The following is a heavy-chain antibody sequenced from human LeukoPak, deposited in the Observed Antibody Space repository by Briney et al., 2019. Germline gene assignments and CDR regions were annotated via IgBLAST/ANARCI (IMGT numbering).Heavy chain of an antibody. D-gene: IGHD3-22*01. V-gene: IGHV3-7*01. CDR3: ARDWGAYYHFFDY. CDR1: GFSMSVYW. CDR2: IKQDGSER. J-gene: IGHJ4*02. Sequence: GGSLRLSCEASGFSMSVYWMSWVRQAPGKGLERVGNIKQDGSERNYVDSVKGRFTISRDNAKKSPYLQMDSLRAEDAAVYYCARDWGAYYHFFDYWGQGTLVTVSS.